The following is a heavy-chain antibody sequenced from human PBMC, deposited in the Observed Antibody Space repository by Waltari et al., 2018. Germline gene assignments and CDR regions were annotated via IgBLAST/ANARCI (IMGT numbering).Heavy chain of an antibody. CDR2: IYHSGST. V-gene: IGHV4-30-2*01. CDR3: ARVKSQASVTRHFDY. D-gene: IGHD4-4*01. Sequence: QLQLQESGSGLVKPSQTLSLTCAVPGGSISSGGYSWSWIRQPPGKGLEWIGYIYHSGSTYYNPSLKSRVTISVDRSKNQFSLKLSSVTAADTAVYYCARVKSQASVTRHFDYWGQGTLVTVSS. CDR1: GGSISSGGYS. J-gene: IGHJ4*02.